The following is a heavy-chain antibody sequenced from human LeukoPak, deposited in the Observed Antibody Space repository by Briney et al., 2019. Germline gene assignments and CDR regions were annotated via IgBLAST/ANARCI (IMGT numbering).Heavy chain of an antibody. CDR3: ARDDDLVYYFDY. CDR2: ISGSGGST. Sequence: PGGSLRLSCAASGFTFSSYAMSWVRQAPGKGLEWVSAISGSGGSTYYADSVKGRFTISRDNAKNSLYLQMNSLRAEDTAVYYCARDDDLVYYFDYWGQGTLVTVSS. D-gene: IGHD1-1*01. CDR1: GFTFSSYA. J-gene: IGHJ4*02. V-gene: IGHV3-23*01.